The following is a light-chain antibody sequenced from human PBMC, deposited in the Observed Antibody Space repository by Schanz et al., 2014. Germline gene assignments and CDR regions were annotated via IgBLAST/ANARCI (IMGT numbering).Light chain of an antibody. CDR3: QQYNSYPLT. CDR1: QTVSIY. Sequence: DIQMTQSPSSLSASVGDRVTITCRTSQTVSIYLNWYQQKPRKAPNLLIYSASSLQSGVPSRFSGSGSGTEFTLTISSLQPDDFATYYCQQYNSYPLTFGGGTKVEIK. V-gene: IGKV1-39*01. CDR2: SAS. J-gene: IGKJ4*01.